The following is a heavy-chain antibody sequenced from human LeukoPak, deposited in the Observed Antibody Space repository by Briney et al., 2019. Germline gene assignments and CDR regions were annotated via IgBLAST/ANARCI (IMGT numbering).Heavy chain of an antibody. CDR2: IYHSGST. J-gene: IGHJ4*02. CDR1: GGSISSGGYS. Sequence: SQTLSLTCAVSGGSISSGGYSWSWIRQPPGKGLEGIGYIYHSGSTYYNPSLKSRVTISVDRSKNQFSLKLSSVTAADTAVYYCARDTKGATKGFDYWGQGTLVTVSS. D-gene: IGHD1-26*01. CDR3: ARDTKGATKGFDY. V-gene: IGHV4-30-2*01.